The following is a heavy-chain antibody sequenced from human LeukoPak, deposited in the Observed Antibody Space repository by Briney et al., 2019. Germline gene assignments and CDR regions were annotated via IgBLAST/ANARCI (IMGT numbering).Heavy chain of an antibody. CDR3: ARAPKRYCSGGSCYVDY. CDR1: GFTFSSYG. D-gene: IGHD2-15*01. J-gene: IGHJ4*02. CDR2: IPYDGSIK. Sequence: GRSLRLSCAASGFTFSSYGMHWVRQAPGKGLEWVAGIPYDGSIKYYVDSVKDRFTVSRDNSKNTLYLQMNSLRAEDTAVYYCARAPKRYCSGGSCYVDYWGQGTLVTVSS. V-gene: IGHV3-30*03.